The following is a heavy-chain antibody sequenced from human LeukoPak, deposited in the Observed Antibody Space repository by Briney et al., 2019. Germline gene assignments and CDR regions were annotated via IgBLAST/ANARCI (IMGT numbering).Heavy chain of an antibody. D-gene: IGHD1-1*01. CDR2: IKIKTDGGTT. CDR3: TTGHWKDGLQAY. CDR1: GFTFSNAW. Sequence: PGGSLRLSCAASGFTFSNAWMNCVRQAPGKGLEWVCRIKIKTDGGTTDYASPVKGRFTISRDDSKNTLYLQIKSLKTEDTAVYYCTTGHWKDGLQAYWGQGTLVTVSS. J-gene: IGHJ4*02. V-gene: IGHV3-15*07.